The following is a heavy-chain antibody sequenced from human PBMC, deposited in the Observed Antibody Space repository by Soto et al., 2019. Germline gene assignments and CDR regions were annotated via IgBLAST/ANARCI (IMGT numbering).Heavy chain of an antibody. CDR1: GSSISSYY. V-gene: IGHV4-59*12. D-gene: IGHD6-13*01. J-gene: IGHJ4*02. CDR2: IYYNGNT. CDR3: ARRGAAAAGHELDY. Sequence: QVQLQESGPGLVKPSETLSLTCTVSGSSISSYYWTWIRQPPGKGLEWVGYIYYNGNTYYNPSLNSRFSIALDTSKNQVSLKLNSVTAADTAVYYCARRGAAAAGHELDYWGQGTLVTVSS.